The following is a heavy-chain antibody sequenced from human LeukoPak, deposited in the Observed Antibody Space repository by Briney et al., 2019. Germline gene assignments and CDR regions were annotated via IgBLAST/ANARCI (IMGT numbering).Heavy chain of an antibody. V-gene: IGHV1-18*01. CDR2: ISAYNSNT. CDR3: ARDRIAVRPGWFDP. Sequence: ASVKVSCKASGYTFTTYGINWVRQAPGQGLEWMGWISAYNSNTNYAQKLQGRVTMTTDTSTSTAYMELRSLRSDDTAVYYCARDRIAVRPGWFDPWGQGTLVTVSS. J-gene: IGHJ5*02. D-gene: IGHD6-6*01. CDR1: GYTFTTYG.